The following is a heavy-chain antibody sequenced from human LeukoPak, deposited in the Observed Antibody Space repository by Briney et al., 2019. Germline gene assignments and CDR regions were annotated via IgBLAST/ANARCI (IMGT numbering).Heavy chain of an antibody. CDR2: IHRSGST. CDR1: PDSTTSNF. Sequence: SETLSLTCTVSPDSTTSNFWSWVRQPPGKGLEWIGEIHRSGSTNYNPSLQSRVTVSIDRSKNQIALELSSVTAADTAAYYCAREIVGGFNPGAYWGQGTLVTVSS. CDR3: AREIVGGFNPGAY. D-gene: IGHD1-14*01. V-gene: IGHV4-4*02. J-gene: IGHJ4*02.